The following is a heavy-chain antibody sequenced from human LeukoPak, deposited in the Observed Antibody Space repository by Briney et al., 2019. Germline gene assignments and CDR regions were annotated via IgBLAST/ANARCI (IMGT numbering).Heavy chain of an antibody. V-gene: IGHV4-61*02. Sequence: SETLSLTCTVSGGSISSSSYYWSWIRQPAGKGLEWIGRIYTSGSTNYNPSLKSRVTMSVDTSKNQFSLKLSSVTAADTAVYYCASSPVVRGVGYFDYWGQGTLVTVSS. CDR3: ASSPVVRGVGYFDY. D-gene: IGHD3-10*01. J-gene: IGHJ4*02. CDR1: GGSISSSSYY. CDR2: IYTSGST.